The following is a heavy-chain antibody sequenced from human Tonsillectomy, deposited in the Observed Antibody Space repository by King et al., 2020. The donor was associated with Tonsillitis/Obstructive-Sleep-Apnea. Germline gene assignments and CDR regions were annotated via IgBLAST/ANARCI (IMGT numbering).Heavy chain of an antibody. V-gene: IGHV4-39*01. CDR3: ARLTTVTTLSAFDI. D-gene: IGHD4-11*01. CDR1: GGSISSSSYY. CDR2: IYYSGST. Sequence: QLQESGPGLVKPSETLSLTCTVSGGSISSSSYYWGWIRQPPGKGLEWIGTIYYSGSTYYNPSPKSRVTISVDTSKNPFSLKLSSVTAADTAVYYCARLTTVTTLSAFDIWGQGTMVTVSS. J-gene: IGHJ3*02.